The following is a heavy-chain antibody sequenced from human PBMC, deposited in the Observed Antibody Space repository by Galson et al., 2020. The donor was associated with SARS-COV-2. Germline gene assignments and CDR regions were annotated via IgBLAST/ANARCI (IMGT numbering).Heavy chain of an antibody. D-gene: IGHD3-3*01. V-gene: IGHV3-23*01. J-gene: IGHJ4*02. CDR1: GFNFNSYA. CDR3: AKTSPPSITIFGVAPGY. Sequence: GESLKISCKVSGFNFNSYAMTWVRQAPGRGLEWVSVISGSGGHAYYADSVKGRFTISRDNPKNTVYLQMNSLRAEDTAVYYCAKTSPPSITIFGVAPGYWGQGTLVTVSS. CDR2: ISGSGGHA.